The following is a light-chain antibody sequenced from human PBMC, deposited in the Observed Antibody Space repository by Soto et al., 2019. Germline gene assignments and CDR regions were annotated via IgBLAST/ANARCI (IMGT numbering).Light chain of an antibody. Sequence: DIQITQSPSTLPASVVDRVTITCRASQSIDRWLAWYQQRPGKAPKLLIYKATILQSGVPSRFSGSGSGTEFTLAISSLQPDDFATYYCQEYETFSPWTFGQGTKVDIK. CDR2: KAT. J-gene: IGKJ1*01. CDR3: QEYETFSPWT. CDR1: QSIDRW. V-gene: IGKV1-5*03.